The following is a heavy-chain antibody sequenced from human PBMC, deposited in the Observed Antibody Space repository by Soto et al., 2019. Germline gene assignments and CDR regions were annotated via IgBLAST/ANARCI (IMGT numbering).Heavy chain of an antibody. Sequence: PSETLSLTCTVSGGSISSSSYYWGWIRQPPGKGLEWIGSIYYSGSTYYNPSLKSRVTISVDTSKNQFSLKLSSVTAADTAVYYCARFSYYVFDPWGQGTPVTVSS. D-gene: IGHD2-2*01. CDR2: IYYSGST. J-gene: IGHJ5*02. CDR3: ARFSYYVFDP. CDR1: GGSISSSSYY. V-gene: IGHV4-39*01.